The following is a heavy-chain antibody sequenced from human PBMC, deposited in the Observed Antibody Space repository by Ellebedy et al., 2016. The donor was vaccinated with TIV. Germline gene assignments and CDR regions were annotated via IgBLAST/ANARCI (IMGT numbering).Heavy chain of an antibody. Sequence: LSLTCASSGFSFSTYWMHLVRQAPGQGLVWVSRIRGDGDGTSYADSVKGRFTISRDNAKNSLYLQMNSLRAEDTAVYYCARERMTTVTTFDYWGQGTLVTVSS. J-gene: IGHJ4*02. CDR2: IRGDGDGT. D-gene: IGHD4-17*01. CDR1: GFSFSTYW. V-gene: IGHV3-74*01. CDR3: ARERMTTVTTFDY.